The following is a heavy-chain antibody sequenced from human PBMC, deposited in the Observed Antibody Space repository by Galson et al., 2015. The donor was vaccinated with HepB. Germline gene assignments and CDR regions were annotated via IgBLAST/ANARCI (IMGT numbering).Heavy chain of an antibody. CDR2: ISYDGSNK. D-gene: IGHD3-3*01. J-gene: IGHJ4*02. Sequence: SLRLSCAASGFTFSSYAMHWVRQAPGKGLEWVAVISYDGSNKYYADSVKGRFTISRDNSKNTLYLQMNSLRAEDTAVYYCARGLTSGYLDYWGQGTLVTVSS. CDR3: ARGLTSGYLDY. V-gene: IGHV3-30*04. CDR1: GFTFSSYA.